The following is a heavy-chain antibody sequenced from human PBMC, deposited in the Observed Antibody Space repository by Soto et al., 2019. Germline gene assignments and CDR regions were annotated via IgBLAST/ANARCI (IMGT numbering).Heavy chain of an antibody. CDR2: ISYDGSNK. CDR1: GFTFSSYG. J-gene: IGHJ5*02. V-gene: IGHV3-30*18. Sequence: PGGSLRLSCAASGFTFSSYGMHWVRQAPGKGLEWVAVISYDGSNKYYADSVKGRFTISRDNSKNTLYLKMNSLRAEDTAVYYCAKDSNWNDKWGWFDPWGQGTLVTVSS. D-gene: IGHD1-1*01. CDR3: AKDSNWNDKWGWFDP.